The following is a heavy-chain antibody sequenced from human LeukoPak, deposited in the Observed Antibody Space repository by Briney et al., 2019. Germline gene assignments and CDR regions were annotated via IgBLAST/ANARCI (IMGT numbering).Heavy chain of an antibody. V-gene: IGHV3-48*01. D-gene: IGHD3-3*01. CDR3: ARGPNDFWSGYSFWFDS. Sequence: GGSLRLSCAASGFPFRRYPMNWVRQAPGKGLEWLSYISSTGSTIYYADSVKGRLTISRDNARNSLSLQMNSLRAEDTALYYCARGPNDFWSGYSFWFDSWGQGALASVSS. CDR1: GFPFRRYP. J-gene: IGHJ5*01. CDR2: ISSTGSTI.